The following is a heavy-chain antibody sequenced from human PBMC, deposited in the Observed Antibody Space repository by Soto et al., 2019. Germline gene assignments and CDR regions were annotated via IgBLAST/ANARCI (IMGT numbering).Heavy chain of an antibody. V-gene: IGHV1-18*01. Sequence: GASVKVSCKASGYTFTSYGISWVRQAPGQGLEWMGWISAYNGNTNYAQKLQGRVTMTTDTSTSTAYMELRSLRSDDTAVYYCARAHPITVAGTGDDYWGQGTLVTVSS. CDR3: ARAHPITVAGTGDDY. J-gene: IGHJ4*02. CDR1: GYTFTSYG. CDR2: ISAYNGNT. D-gene: IGHD6-19*01.